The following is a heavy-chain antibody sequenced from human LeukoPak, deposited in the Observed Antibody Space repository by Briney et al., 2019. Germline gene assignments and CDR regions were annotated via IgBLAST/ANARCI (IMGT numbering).Heavy chain of an antibody. D-gene: IGHD1-26*01. Sequence: GGSLRLSCAASGFTVNNNYMSWVRQAPGKGLEWVSVIYSGGSTYYADSVKGRFTISRSRDNSNNTLYLQMNSLRAEDTAVYYCARHSFRGGRAFDIWGQGTMVTVSS. V-gene: IGHV3-53*01. CDR1: GFTVNNNY. CDR3: ARHSFRGGRAFDI. CDR2: IYSGGST. J-gene: IGHJ3*02.